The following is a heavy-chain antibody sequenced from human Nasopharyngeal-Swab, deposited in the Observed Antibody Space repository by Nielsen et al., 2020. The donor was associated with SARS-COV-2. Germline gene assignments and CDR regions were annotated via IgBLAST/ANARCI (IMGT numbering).Heavy chain of an antibody. CDR3: AKDGGSYLGFDY. CDR2: ISYDGSNK. V-gene: IGHV3-30*18. J-gene: IGHJ4*02. Sequence: GESLKISCAASGFTFSSYGMHWVRQAPGKGLEWVAVISYDGSNKYYADSVKGRFTISRDNSKNTLYLQMNSLRAEDTAVYYCAKDGGSYLGFDYWGQETLVTVSS. CDR1: GFTFSSYG. D-gene: IGHD1-26*01.